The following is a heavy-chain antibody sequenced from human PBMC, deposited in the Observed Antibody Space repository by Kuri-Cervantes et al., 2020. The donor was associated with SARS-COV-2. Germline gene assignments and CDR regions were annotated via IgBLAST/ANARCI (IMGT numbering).Heavy chain of an antibody. CDR2: ISGNGDTT. CDR1: GFTFSNYA. CDR3: AARRWLGVPIAPVELYIHV. D-gene: IGHD6-19*01. J-gene: IGHJ1*01. Sequence: ETLSLTCAASGFTFSNYAINWVRQGPGKGLEWVSEISGNGDTTFCADSVKGRFTVSRDNPKNTLYLQMSNLRAEDTAVYYCAARRWLGVPIAPVELYIHVWGQGTLVTVSS. V-gene: IGHV3-23*01.